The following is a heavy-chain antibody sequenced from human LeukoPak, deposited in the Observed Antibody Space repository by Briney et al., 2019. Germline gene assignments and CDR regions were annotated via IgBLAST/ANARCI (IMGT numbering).Heavy chain of an antibody. J-gene: IGHJ6*03. V-gene: IGHV4-61*02. Sequence: SETLSLTCTVSGGSISSGSYYWSWIRQPAGKGLEWIGRFYTSGSTNYNPSLKSRVTISVDTSKNQFSLKLSSVTAADTAVYYCARAGDAEVNNYYYYYYMDVWGKGTTVTVSS. CDR1: GGSISSGSYY. D-gene: IGHD2-21*01. CDR2: FYTSGST. CDR3: ARAGDAEVNNYYYYYYMDV.